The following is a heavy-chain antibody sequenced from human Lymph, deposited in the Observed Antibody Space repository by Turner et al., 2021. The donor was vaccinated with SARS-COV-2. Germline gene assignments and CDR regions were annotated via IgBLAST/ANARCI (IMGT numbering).Heavy chain of an antibody. CDR2: ISWNSGSI. Sequence: EVQLVESGGGLVQPGRSLRLSCAASGFTFDDYAMHWVLQAPGKGLEWVSGISWNSGSIGYAASVKGRFTISRDNAKNSLYLQMNSLRAEDTAFYYCAKDRGGEQLVRLFDYWGQGTLVTVSS. CDR3: AKDRGGEQLVRLFDY. J-gene: IGHJ4*02. CDR1: GFTFDDYA. D-gene: IGHD6-6*01. V-gene: IGHV3-9*01.